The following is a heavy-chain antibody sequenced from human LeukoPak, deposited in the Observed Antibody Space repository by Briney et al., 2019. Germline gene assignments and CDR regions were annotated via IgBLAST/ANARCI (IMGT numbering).Heavy chain of an antibody. CDR1: GGSISSGSYY. V-gene: IGHV4-61*02. Sequence: SQTLSLTCTVSGGSISSGSYYWSWIRQPAGKGLEWIGRNYTSGSTNYNPSLKSRVTISVDTSKNQFSLKLSSVTAADTAVYYCARNPYYYDSSGLIDYWGQGTLVTVSS. CDR2: NYTSGST. J-gene: IGHJ4*02. D-gene: IGHD3-22*01. CDR3: ARNPYYYDSSGLIDY.